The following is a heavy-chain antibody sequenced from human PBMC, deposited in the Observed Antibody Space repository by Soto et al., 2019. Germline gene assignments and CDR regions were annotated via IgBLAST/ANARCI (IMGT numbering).Heavy chain of an antibody. CDR1: GFTFSSYA. CDR2: ISGSGGST. CDR3: AKLSFPSVDTAMAFDY. V-gene: IGHV3-23*01. D-gene: IGHD5-18*01. Sequence: PGGSLRLSCAASGFTFSSYAMSWVRQAPGKGLEWVSAISGSGGSTYYADSVKGRFTISRDNSKNTLYLQMNSLRAEDTAVYYCAKLSFPSVDTAMAFDYWGQGTLVTVSS. J-gene: IGHJ4*02.